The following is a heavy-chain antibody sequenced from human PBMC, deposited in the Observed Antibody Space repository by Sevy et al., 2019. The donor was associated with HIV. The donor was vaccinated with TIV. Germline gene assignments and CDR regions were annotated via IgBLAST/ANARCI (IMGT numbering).Heavy chain of an antibody. CDR2: ISYSAEYI. CDR3: ARDEGGYDPLDY. Sequence: GGSLRLSCAASGFTFSDYYMNWVRQAPGKGLEWVSSISYSAEYIYYADSVKGRFTISRDNAKNSLFLQMNSLRVEDTAVYYCARDEGGYDPLDYWGQGTLVTVSS. V-gene: IGHV3-21*01. J-gene: IGHJ4*02. D-gene: IGHD3-16*01. CDR1: GFTFSDYY.